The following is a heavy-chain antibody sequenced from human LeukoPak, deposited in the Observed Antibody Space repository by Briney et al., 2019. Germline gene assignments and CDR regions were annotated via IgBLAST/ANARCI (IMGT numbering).Heavy chain of an antibody. CDR3: AKERSLEIAVAGTVFDY. V-gene: IGHV3-9*01. D-gene: IGHD6-19*01. CDR1: GLTFDDYA. J-gene: IGHJ4*02. Sequence: GGSLRLSCAASGLTFDDYAMHWVWQAPGKGLEWVSGISWNSGSIGYADSVKGRFTISRDNSKNMIYLEMSSLKAEDTAVYYCAKERSLEIAVAGTVFDYWGQGTLVTVSS. CDR2: ISWNSGSI.